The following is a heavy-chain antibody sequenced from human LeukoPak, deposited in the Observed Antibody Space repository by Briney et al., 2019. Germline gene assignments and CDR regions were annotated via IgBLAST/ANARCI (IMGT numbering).Heavy chain of an antibody. CDR3: AKEAMYYDNSGSNWFDP. Sequence: GGSLRLSCGASGFSFSTYGMSWVRQAPGKGLEWVSGISGSGGNTHYADSVKGRFTISRDKFKNTLYLQMNSLRAEDTAMYYCAKEAMYYDNSGSNWFDPWGQGTLVIVSS. CDR1: GFSFSTYG. CDR2: ISGSGGNT. V-gene: IGHV3-23*01. D-gene: IGHD3-22*01. J-gene: IGHJ5*02.